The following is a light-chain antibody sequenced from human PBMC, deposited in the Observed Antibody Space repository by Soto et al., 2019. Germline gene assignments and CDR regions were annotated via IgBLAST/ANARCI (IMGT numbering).Light chain of an antibody. J-gene: IGLJ1*01. CDR2: DVS. V-gene: IGLV2-11*01. CDR1: SSDVGNYNL. CDR3: CSYAGNYAYV. Sequence: QSALTQPRSVSESPGQSVTISCTGTSSDVGNYNLVSWYQQCPGKAPKLLIYDVSKRPSGVSDRFSGSKSGSTASLTISGLQDADEDDYYCCSYAGNYAYVFGNGTKLTVL.